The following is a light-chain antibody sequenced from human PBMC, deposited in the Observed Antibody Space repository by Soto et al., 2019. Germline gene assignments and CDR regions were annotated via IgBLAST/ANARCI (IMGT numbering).Light chain of an antibody. Sequence: QTVVTQSSSASASLRSSVKLTCTLSSGHSSYIIAWHQQQPGKAPRYLMKLEGSGSYNKGSGVPDRFSGSSSGADRYLTISNLQSEDEADYYCETWDSNTRVFGGGTKLTVL. CDR3: ETWDSNTRV. V-gene: IGLV4-60*03. J-gene: IGLJ3*02. CDR2: LEGSGSY. CDR1: SGHSSYI.